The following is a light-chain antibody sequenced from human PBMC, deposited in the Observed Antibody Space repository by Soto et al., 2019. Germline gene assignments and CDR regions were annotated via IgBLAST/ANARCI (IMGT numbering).Light chain of an antibody. CDR3: QHVRK. Sequence: IVLTQSPATLSLSPGERATLSCRASQSVSSYLTWYQQKPGQAPRLLIYGASSRATGIPDRSSGSESGTDFTLTISRLEPEDFAVYYCQHVRKFGQGTKVDIK. J-gene: IGKJ1*01. V-gene: IGKV3-11*01. CDR1: QSVSSY. CDR2: GAS.